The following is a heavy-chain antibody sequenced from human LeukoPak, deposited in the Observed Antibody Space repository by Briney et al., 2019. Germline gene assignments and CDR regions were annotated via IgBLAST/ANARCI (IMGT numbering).Heavy chain of an antibody. V-gene: IGHV3-66*01. J-gene: IGHJ4*02. CDR2: IYSGGTT. CDR3: ARDPNY. CDR1: GFSVSKNY. Sequence: PGRSLRLSCAASGFSVSKNYLTWVRQAPGKGLEWVSVIYSGGTTYYADSVKGRFTISRDNSQNTLYLQMDSLRAEDTAVYYCARDPNYWGQGTLVTVSS.